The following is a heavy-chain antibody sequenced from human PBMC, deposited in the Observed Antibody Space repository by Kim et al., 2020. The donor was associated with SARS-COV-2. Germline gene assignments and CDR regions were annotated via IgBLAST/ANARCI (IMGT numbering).Heavy chain of an antibody. CDR2: LSDSGTST. D-gene: IGHD1-26*01. V-gene: IGHV3-23*01. Sequence: GGSLRLSCAASGFTFSSHAMSWVRQAPGKWLEWVAGLSDSGTSTYYADSVKGRFTVSRDNSNNTLYLQMSSLRADDTAIYYCASQWELLFSFDYWGQGTLVTVSS. J-gene: IGHJ4*02. CDR3: ASQWELLFSFDY. CDR1: GFTFSSHA.